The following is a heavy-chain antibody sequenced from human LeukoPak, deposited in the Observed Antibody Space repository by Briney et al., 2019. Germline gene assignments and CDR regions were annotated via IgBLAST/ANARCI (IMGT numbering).Heavy chain of an antibody. Sequence: GGSLRLSCAASGFTFDDYTMHWVRQAPGKGLEWVSLISWDGGSTYYADSVKGRFTISRDNAKNSLYLQMNSLRAEDTAVYYCARDRQQLVPYHDAFDIWGQGTMVTVSS. V-gene: IGHV3-43*01. CDR3: ARDRQQLVPYHDAFDI. CDR1: GFTFDDYT. J-gene: IGHJ3*02. CDR2: ISWDGGST. D-gene: IGHD6-13*01.